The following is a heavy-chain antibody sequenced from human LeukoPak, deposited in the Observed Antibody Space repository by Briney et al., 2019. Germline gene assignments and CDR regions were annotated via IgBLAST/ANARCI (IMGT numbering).Heavy chain of an antibody. Sequence: SVKVSCKASGGTFSSYAISWVRQAPGQGLEWMGGIIPIFGTANYAQKFQGRVTITADEYTSTAYMELSSLRSEDTAVYYCARKGYDSSGYYYAYWYFDLWGRGTLVTVSS. V-gene: IGHV1-69*13. CDR3: ARKGYDSSGYYYAYWYFDL. J-gene: IGHJ2*01. CDR2: IIPIFGTA. D-gene: IGHD3-22*01. CDR1: GGTFSSYA.